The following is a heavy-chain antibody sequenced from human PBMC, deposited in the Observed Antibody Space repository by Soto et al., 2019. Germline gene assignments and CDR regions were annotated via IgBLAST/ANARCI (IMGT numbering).Heavy chain of an antibody. CDR3: ARQGRPYRRSGYYYGMDV. D-gene: IGHD1-26*01. CDR2: IFPGDSDT. CDR1: GFSLNTYW. Sequence: GESLKISCNASGFSLNTYWIGWVHQKPGKGLEWMGSIFPGDSDTRYSPSFQGQVIISADRSISTAYLQWRSLKASDTAIYYCARQGRPYRRSGYYYGMDVWGQGTTVTVSS. J-gene: IGHJ6*02. V-gene: IGHV5-51*07.